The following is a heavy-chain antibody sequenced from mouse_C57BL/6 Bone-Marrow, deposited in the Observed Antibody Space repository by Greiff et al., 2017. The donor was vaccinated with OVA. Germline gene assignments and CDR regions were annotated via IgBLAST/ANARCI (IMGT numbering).Heavy chain of an antibody. CDR3: ARRGDGYYGGFAY. D-gene: IGHD2-3*01. CDR2: IYPGDGDT. V-gene: IGHV1-82*01. CDR1: GYAFSSSW. Sequence: QVQLKESGPELVKPGASVKISCKASGYAFSSSWMNWVKQRPGKGLEWIGRIYPGDGDTNYNGKFKGKATLTADKSSSTAYMQLSSLTSEDSAVYFCARRGDGYYGGFAYWGQGTLVTVSA. J-gene: IGHJ3*01.